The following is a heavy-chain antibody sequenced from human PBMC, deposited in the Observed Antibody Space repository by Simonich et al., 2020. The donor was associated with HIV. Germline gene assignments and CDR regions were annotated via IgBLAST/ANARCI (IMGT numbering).Heavy chain of an antibody. CDR1: GFTFSSYA. Sequence: QVQLVESGGGVVQPGRSLRLSCAASGFTFSSYAMHGVRQAPGKGLEWVAVISYDGSNKYYADSVKGRVTISRDNSKNTLYLQMNSLRAEDTAVYYCASGGSISSVWADDYWGQGTLVTVSS. J-gene: IGHJ4*02. CDR3: ASGGSISSVWADDY. CDR2: ISYDGSNK. V-gene: IGHV3-30*07. D-gene: IGHD3-16*01.